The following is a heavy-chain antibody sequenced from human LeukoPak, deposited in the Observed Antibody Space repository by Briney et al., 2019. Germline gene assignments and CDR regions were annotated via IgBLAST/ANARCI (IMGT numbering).Heavy chain of an antibody. D-gene: IGHD3-10*01. J-gene: IGHJ5*02. CDR3: AAGSGSYRDWFDP. V-gene: IGHV3-21*01. CDR1: GFTFSSYS. Sequence: GGSLRLSCAASGFTFSSYSMNWVRQAPGKGLEWVSSISSSSSYIYYADSMKGRFTISRDNAKTSLYLQMSSLRAEDTAVYYCAAGSGSYRDWFDPWGQGTLVTVSS. CDR2: ISSSSSYI.